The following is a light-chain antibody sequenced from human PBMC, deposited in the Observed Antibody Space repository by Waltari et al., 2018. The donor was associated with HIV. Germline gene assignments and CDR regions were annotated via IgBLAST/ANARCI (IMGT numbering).Light chain of an antibody. CDR3: MQALQTPRT. Sequence: DIVMTQSPLSLTVTPGESASISCRSSQSLLHKNGYNYLNWYLQKPGQSQQLLISLGSNRASGVPDRFSGSGSGTDFTLEISKLEAGDVGVYYCMQALQTPRTFGQGTKLETK. V-gene: IGKV2-28*01. CDR1: QSLLHKNGYNY. CDR2: LGS. J-gene: IGKJ2*01.